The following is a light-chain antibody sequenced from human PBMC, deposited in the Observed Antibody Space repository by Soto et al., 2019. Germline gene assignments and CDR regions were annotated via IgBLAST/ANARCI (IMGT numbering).Light chain of an antibody. CDR3: QQRSNWPPIT. Sequence: EIVMTHSPATLSVSPWGRATLSFSASQSISGALAWYQQKPGQAPRLLIYGASTRATTFPARFSGSGSGTDFTLTISSLQSEDFAVYYCQQRSNWPPITFGQGTRLEIK. V-gene: IGKV3-15*01. J-gene: IGKJ5*01. CDR1: QSISGA. CDR2: GAS.